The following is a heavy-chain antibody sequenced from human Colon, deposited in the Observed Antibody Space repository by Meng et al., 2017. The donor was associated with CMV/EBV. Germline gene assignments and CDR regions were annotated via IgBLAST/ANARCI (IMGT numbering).Heavy chain of an antibody. CDR1: GGSISSSSYY. Sequence: SETLSLTCTVSGGSISSSSYYWGWIRQPPGKGLEWIGYIYSNGGTNYNPSLKSRVTISIDTSKNQFSLKLSSVTAADTAMYYCARGDNWNDPFDYWGQGTLVTVSS. J-gene: IGHJ4*02. V-gene: IGHV4-61*05. CDR3: ARGDNWNDPFDY. CDR2: IYSNGGT. D-gene: IGHD1-20*01.